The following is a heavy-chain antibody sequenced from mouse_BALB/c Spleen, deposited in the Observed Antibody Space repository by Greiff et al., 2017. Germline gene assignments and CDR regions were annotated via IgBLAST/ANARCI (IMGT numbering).Heavy chain of an antibody. J-gene: IGHJ1*01. Sequence: VQLQQSGAELVRPGALVKLSCKASGFNIKDYYMHWVKQRPEQGLEWIGWIDPENGNTIYDPKFQGKASITADTSSNTAYLQLSSLTSEDTAVYYCVYYGSSYWYFDVWGAGTTVTVSS. CDR3: VYYGSSYWYFDV. D-gene: IGHD1-1*01. V-gene: IGHV14-1*02. CDR2: IDPENGNT. CDR1: GFNIKDYY.